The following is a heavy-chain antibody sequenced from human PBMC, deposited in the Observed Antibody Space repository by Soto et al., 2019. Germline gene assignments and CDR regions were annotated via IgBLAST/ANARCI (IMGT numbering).Heavy chain of an antibody. V-gene: IGHV3-23*01. CDR1: GFTFSSYA. J-gene: IGHJ5*02. CDR2: IVDSGVST. Sequence: GGSLRLSCAASGFTFSSYAMTWIRQAPGKGLVWVSGIVDSGVSTYYADSVKGRFTISRDNSKNTLYLQMNSLRAEDTAVYYCAKTAGVGGTSNWFDPWGQGTLVTVSS. CDR3: AKTAGVGGTSNWFDP. D-gene: IGHD1-26*01.